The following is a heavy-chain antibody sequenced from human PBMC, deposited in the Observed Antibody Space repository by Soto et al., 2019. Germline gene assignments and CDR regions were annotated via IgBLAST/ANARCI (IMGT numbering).Heavy chain of an antibody. CDR2: INHSGST. V-gene: IGHV4-34*01. CDR3: ARDFGGAYCGGDCYMVDYYGMDV. D-gene: IGHD2-21*02. Sequence: PSETLSLTCAVYGGSFSGYYWSWIRQPPGKGLEWIGEINHSGSTNYNPSLKSRVTISVDTSKNQFSLKLSSVTAADTAVYYCARDFGGAYCGGDCYMVDYYGMDVWGQGSTVT. CDR1: GGSFSGYY. J-gene: IGHJ6*02.